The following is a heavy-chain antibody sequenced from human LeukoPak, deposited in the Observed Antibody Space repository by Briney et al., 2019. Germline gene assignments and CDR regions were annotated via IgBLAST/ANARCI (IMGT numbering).Heavy chain of an antibody. CDR1: GFTFSGYW. J-gene: IGHJ3*02. D-gene: IGHD3-3*01. CDR3: AKLQGDVLRFLEWSSDAFDI. Sequence: GGSLRLSCAASGFTFSGYWMNWVRQAPGEGLEWVANINEDGSEKYYVDSVKGRFTISRDNSKNTLYLQMNSLRAEDTAVYYCAKLQGDVLRFLEWSSDAFDIWGQGTMVTVSS. CDR2: INEDGSEK. V-gene: IGHV3-7*01.